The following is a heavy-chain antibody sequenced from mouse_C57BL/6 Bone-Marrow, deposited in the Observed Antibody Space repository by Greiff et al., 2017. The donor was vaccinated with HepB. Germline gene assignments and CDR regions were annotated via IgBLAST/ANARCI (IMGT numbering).Heavy chain of an antibody. D-gene: IGHD1-1*01. Sequence: VQLQQSGAELVRPGASVKLSCKASGYTFTDYYINWVKQRPGQGLEWIARIYPGSGNTYYNEKFKGKATLTAEKSSSTAYMQLSSLTSEDSAVYFGARLSAVVPYAMDYWGQGTSVTVSS. CDR2: IYPGSGNT. J-gene: IGHJ4*01. V-gene: IGHV1-76*01. CDR3: ARLSAVVPYAMDY. CDR1: GYTFTDYY.